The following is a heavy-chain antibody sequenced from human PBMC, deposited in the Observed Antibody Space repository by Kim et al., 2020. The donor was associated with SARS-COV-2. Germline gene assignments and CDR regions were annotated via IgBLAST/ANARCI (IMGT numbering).Heavy chain of an antibody. CDR1: GVSFSSHG. CDR2: IWSDGSNK. J-gene: IGHJ3*02. V-gene: IGHV3-33*01. CDR3: ARDGVRGTVDAFDI. Sequence: GGSLRLSCAASGVSFSSHGMHWVRQAPGKGLEWVAVIWSDGSNKNYADSVKGRFTISRDNSENTLYLQANRLRADDTAVYYCARDGVRGTVDAFDIWSQGTRVTV. D-gene: IGHD1-7*01.